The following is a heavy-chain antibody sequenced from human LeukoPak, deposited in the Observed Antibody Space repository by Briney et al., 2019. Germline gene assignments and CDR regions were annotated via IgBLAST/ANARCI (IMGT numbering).Heavy chain of an antibody. J-gene: IGHJ4*02. Sequence: SETLSLTCTVSGGSTSSGSYYWSWIRQPAGKGLEWIGRIYTSGSTNYNPSLKSRVTISVDTSKNQFSPKLSSVTAADTAVYYCARLHYDSSGYYLDYWGQGTLVTVSS. D-gene: IGHD3-22*01. CDR1: GGSTSSGSYY. CDR2: IYTSGST. V-gene: IGHV4-61*02. CDR3: ARLHYDSSGYYLDY.